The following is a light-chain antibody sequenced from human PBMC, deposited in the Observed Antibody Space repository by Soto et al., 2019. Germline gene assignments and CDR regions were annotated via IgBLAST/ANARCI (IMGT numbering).Light chain of an antibody. V-gene: IGKV3-15*01. CDR3: QPYSTALT. CDR1: ESVGST. Sequence: EIFMTQSPATLSVSPGEKVILSCRASESVGSTLAWYQQKPGQAPRLLIRGASTRATEVPARFSGSASGTDFTLTISSQQSEDLAGYYCQPYSTALTFGGGTTLEIK. CDR2: GAS. J-gene: IGKJ4*02.